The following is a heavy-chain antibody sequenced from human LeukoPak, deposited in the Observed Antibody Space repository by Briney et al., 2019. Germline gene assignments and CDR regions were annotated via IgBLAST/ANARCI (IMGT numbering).Heavy chain of an antibody. D-gene: IGHD6-13*01. Sequence: GGSLRLSCAASGFTFSSYAMSWVRQAPGKGLEWVSAISGSGGSTYYADSVKGRFTISRDNSKNTLYLQMNSLRAEDTAVYYCAKSYSSSWYVESNWFDPWGQGTLVTVSS. J-gene: IGHJ5*02. V-gene: IGHV3-23*01. CDR2: ISGSGGST. CDR3: AKSYSSSWYVESNWFDP. CDR1: GFTFSSYA.